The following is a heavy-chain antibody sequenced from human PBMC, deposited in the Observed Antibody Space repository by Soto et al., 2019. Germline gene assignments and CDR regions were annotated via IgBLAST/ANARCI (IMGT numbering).Heavy chain of an antibody. J-gene: IGHJ6*03. V-gene: IGHV4-39*07. Sequence: SETLSLTCTVSGGSISSSSYYWGWIRQPPGKGLEWIGCIYYSGSTNYNPSLKSRVTISVDTSKNQFSLKLSSVTAADMAVYYCARAVRIAARPDEGYYYYYYMDVWGKGTTVTVSS. D-gene: IGHD6-6*01. CDR2: IYYSGST. CDR3: ARAVRIAARPDEGYYYYYYMDV. CDR1: GGSISSSSYY.